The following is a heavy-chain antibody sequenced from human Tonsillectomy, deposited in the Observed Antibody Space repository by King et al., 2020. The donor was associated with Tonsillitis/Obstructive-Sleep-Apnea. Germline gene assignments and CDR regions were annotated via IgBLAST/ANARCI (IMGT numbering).Heavy chain of an antibody. D-gene: IGHD1-7*01. J-gene: IGHJ4*02. CDR2: IWYDGSNK. Sequence: VQLVQSGGGVVQPGRSLRLSCAASGFTFSSYGMHWVRQAPGKGLEWVAVIWYDGSNKYYADSVKGRFTISRDNSKNTLYLQMNSLRAEDTAVYYCARDLNRNYALDYWGQGTLVTVSS. CDR3: ARDLNRNYALDY. CDR1: GFTFSSYG. V-gene: IGHV3-33*01.